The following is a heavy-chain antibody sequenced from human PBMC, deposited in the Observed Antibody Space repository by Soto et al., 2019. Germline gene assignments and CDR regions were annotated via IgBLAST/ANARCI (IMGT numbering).Heavy chain of an antibody. Sequence: ASVKVSCKASGYTFTSYARHWVRQAPGQRLEWMGWINAGNGNTNYAQKVQDRVTMTTDTSTSTAYMELRSLRSDDTAVYYCARDSGNLGNWAYFFDSWGQGTLVTVSS. J-gene: IGHJ4*02. CDR2: INAGNGNT. V-gene: IGHV1-3*01. D-gene: IGHD7-27*01. CDR1: GYTFTSYA. CDR3: ARDSGNLGNWAYFFDS.